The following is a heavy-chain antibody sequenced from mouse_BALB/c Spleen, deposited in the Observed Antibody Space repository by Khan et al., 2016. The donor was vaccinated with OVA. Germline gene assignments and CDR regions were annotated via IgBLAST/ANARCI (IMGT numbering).Heavy chain of an antibody. J-gene: IGHJ2*01. V-gene: IGHV1-7*01. CDR3: ARRGLRWDFDY. CDR1: GYTFINYW. Sequence: VQLQESGAELAKPGASVKMSCKASGYTFINYWMNWVKQRPGQGLEWIGYINPTTGYTEYNQTFKDQATLTADKSSSTAHMQLSSLTSEDSAVYYCARRGLRWDFDYWGQGTTLTVSS. CDR2: INPTTGYT. D-gene: IGHD1-1*01.